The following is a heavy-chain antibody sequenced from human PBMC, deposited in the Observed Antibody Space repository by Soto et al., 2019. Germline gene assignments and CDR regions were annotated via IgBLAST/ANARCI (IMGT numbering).Heavy chain of an antibody. V-gene: IGHV5-51*01. D-gene: IGHD6-13*01. CDR3: ARGRSSSWYDL. Sequence: RGESLKISCKGSVSSFTNSWIAWVRQMPGKGLEWMGIIWPGDSETRYSPSFQGQVTISADKSISTAYLQWSSLKASGTALYYCARGRSSSWYDLWGQGTLVTVSS. J-gene: IGHJ4*02. CDR1: VSSFTNSW. CDR2: IWPGDSET.